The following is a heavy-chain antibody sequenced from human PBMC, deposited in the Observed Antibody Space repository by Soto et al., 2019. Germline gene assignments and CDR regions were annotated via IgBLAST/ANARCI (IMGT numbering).Heavy chain of an antibody. V-gene: IGHV4-39*01. CDR1: GGSISSSSYY. Sequence: QLQLQESGPRLVKPSETLSLTCTVSGGSISSSSYYWGWIRQPPGKGLEWIGSIYYSGSTYYNPSLKSRVTISVDTSKNQFSLKLSSVTAADTAVYYCARLKEGYFDYWGQGTLVTVSS. J-gene: IGHJ4*02. CDR2: IYYSGST. CDR3: ARLKEGYFDY.